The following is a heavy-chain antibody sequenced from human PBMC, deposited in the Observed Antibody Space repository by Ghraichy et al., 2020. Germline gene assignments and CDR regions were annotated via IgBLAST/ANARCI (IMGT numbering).Heavy chain of an antibody. CDR3: ARIPFGGGTLSP. CDR1: GFNFSSYE. J-gene: IGHJ5*02. CDR2: ISNSGSII. Sequence: GESLNISCAASGFNFSSYEMNWVRQAPGKGLEWVSYISNSGSIIHYADSVKGRFTISRDNAQNSLFLQMNSLRAEDTAVYYCARIPFGGGTLSPWGQGALVTVSS. V-gene: IGHV3-48*03. D-gene: IGHD3-10*01.